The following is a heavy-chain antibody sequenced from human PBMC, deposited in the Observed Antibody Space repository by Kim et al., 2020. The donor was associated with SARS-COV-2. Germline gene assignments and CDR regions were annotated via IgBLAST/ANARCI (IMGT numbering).Heavy chain of an antibody. CDR2: GSI. J-gene: IGHJ1*01. Sequence: GSIGYADSVKGRFTISRDNAKNSLYLQMNSLRAEDTALYYCAKNVGGIVVWGQGTLVTVSS. D-gene: IGHD3-22*01. V-gene: IGHV3-9*01. CDR3: AKNVGGIVV.